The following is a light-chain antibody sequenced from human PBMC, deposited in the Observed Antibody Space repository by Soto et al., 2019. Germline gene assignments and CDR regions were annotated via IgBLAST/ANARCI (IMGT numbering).Light chain of an antibody. J-gene: IGLJ3*02. Sequence: QSVLTQPPSVSGAPGQRVTISCTGSSSNIGAGYDVHWYQQLPGTAHKLLIYGNSNRPSGVPDRFSSSKSGTSASLAITGLQAEDEADYYCQSYDSSLSGWVFGGGTKVTVL. V-gene: IGLV1-40*01. CDR3: QSYDSSLSGWV. CDR1: SSNIGAGYD. CDR2: GNS.